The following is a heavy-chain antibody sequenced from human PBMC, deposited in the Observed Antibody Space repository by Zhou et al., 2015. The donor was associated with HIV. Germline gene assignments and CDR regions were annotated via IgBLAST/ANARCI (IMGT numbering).Heavy chain of an antibody. D-gene: IGHD2-2*01. V-gene: IGHV1-69*09. CDR2: NIPNFGVS. CDR3: ARASYCSSTSCPASPRDY. Sequence: QVQLVQSGAEVKKPGSSVKVSCKASGGTFSNYAISWVRQAPGHGLEWVGRNIPNFGVSNYAQKFQGRVTITADKSTGTAYMELSSLRSEDTAVYYCARASYCSSTSCPASPRDYWGQGTLVTVSS. CDR1: GGTFSNYA. J-gene: IGHJ4*02.